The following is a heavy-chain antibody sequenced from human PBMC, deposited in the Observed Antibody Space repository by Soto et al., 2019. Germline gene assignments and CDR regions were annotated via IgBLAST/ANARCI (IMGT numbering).Heavy chain of an antibody. V-gene: IGHV4-39*01. D-gene: IGHD3-3*02. CDR1: GGSISSSSSS. Sequence: QLQLQESGPGLVKPSETLSLTCTVSGGSISSSSSSWGWIRQPPGKGLEWIGSIYYSGSTYYNPSLKSRVTRSGDTAKNQFSLKLSAVTAADTAGYYGASPKIAFYNWFDPWGQGTLVTVSS. J-gene: IGHJ5*02. CDR3: ASPKIAFYNWFDP. CDR2: IYYSGST.